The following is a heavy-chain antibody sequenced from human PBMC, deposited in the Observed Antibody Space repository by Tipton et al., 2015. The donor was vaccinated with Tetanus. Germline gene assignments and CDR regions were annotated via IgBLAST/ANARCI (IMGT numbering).Heavy chain of an antibody. CDR2: ITPIFGTT. CDR1: GGTFTNYA. V-gene: IGHV1-69*01. Sequence: QSGAEVKKPGSSVKVSCKASGGTFTNYALSWVRQAPGQGLEWVGGITPIFGTTNSAPKFQGRVTITADESTNTAYMELSSLRSDDSAVYYCAGAPNRISRAYDYWGQGTQITVSS. J-gene: IGHJ4*02. D-gene: IGHD1-14*01. CDR3: AGAPNRISRAYDY.